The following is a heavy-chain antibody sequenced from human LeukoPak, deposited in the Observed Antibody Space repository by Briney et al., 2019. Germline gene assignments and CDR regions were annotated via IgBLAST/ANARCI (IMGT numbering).Heavy chain of an antibody. J-gene: IGHJ6*02. CDR3: ARGSSVRYDFWSGLTQRYYYYGMDV. Sequence: SETLSLTCAVYGVSFSGYYWSWIRQPPGKGLEWIGEINHSGSTNYNPSLKSRVTISVDTSKNQFSLKVSSVTAAETAVYYCARGSSVRYDFWSGLTQRYYYYGMDVWGQGTTVTVSS. D-gene: IGHD3-3*01. V-gene: IGHV4-34*01. CDR2: INHSGST. CDR1: GVSFSGYY.